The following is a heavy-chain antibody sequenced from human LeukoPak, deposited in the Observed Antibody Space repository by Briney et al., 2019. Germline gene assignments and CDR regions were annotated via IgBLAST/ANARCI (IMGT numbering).Heavy chain of an antibody. D-gene: IGHD2-21*02. CDR2: IFTDGSTT. J-gene: IGHJ4*01. V-gene: IGHV3-74*01. CDR1: NFDFFSYG. CDR3: ARELPREVTPDY. Sequence: GGSLRLSCVASNFDFFSYGMQWVRQAPGKGLVWVSRIFTDGSTTSYADSVKGRFTISRDNAKNTLYLEMKSLRVEDTAVYYCARELPREVTPDYWGQGTLVTVSP.